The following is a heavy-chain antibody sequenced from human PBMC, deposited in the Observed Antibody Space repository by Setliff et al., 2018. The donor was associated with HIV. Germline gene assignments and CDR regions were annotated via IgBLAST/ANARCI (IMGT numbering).Heavy chain of an antibody. CDR3: ARDTGQLVYYFDS. Sequence: GGSLRLSCAASGFSFSDYGMHWVRQAPGKGLEWVAFIWYDGNNIKYADSVKGRFTISRDNSKKRVYLQMSSLRAEDTAVYFCARDTGQLVYYFDSWGQGTLVTVSS. D-gene: IGHD6-6*01. V-gene: IGHV3-30*02. CDR2: IWYDGNNI. J-gene: IGHJ4*02. CDR1: GFSFSDYG.